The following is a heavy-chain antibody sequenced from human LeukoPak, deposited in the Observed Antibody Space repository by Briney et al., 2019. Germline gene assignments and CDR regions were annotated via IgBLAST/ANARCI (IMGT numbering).Heavy chain of an antibody. J-gene: IGHJ5*02. Sequence: ASVKVSCKASGGTFSSYAISWVRQAPGQGLEWMGRIIPILGIANYAQKFQGRVTITADKSTSTAYMELSSLRSEDTAVYYCARGYYSSSSGWFDPWAREPWSPSPQ. CDR1: GGTFSSYA. V-gene: IGHV1-69*04. D-gene: IGHD6-6*01. CDR2: IIPILGIA. CDR3: ARGYYSSSSGWFDP.